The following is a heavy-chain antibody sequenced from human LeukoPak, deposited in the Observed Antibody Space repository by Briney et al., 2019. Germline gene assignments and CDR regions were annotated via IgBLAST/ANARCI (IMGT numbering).Heavy chain of an antibody. D-gene: IGHD3-22*01. CDR2: IYYSGST. CDR3: ARATYYYDSSGFEFDY. J-gene: IGHJ4*02. V-gene: IGHV4-61*05. Sequence: SETLSLTCTVSGGSISSSSYYWGWIRQPPGKGLEWIGYIYYSGSTNYNPSLKSRVTISVDTSKNQFSLKLSSVTAADTAVYYCARATYYYDSSGFEFDYWGQGTLVTVSS. CDR1: GGSISSSSYY.